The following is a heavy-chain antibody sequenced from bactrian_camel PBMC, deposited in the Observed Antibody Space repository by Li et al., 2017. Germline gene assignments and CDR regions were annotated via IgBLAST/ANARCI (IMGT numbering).Heavy chain of an antibody. D-gene: IGHD1*01. CDR1: GLSDGDYC. Sequence: VQLVESGGGSVQAGGSLRLSCVASGLSDGDYCMGWFRQAPGKEREGVAAVGVRGSPVYEDSVKGRFAISRDNVKNTLYLQMDNLRPEDTGKYYCQRDCLRRGVVLKGPYRGEGTQVTVS. CDR3: QRDCLRRGVVLKGPY. CDR2: VGVRGSP. J-gene: IGHJ4*01. V-gene: IGHV3S67*01.